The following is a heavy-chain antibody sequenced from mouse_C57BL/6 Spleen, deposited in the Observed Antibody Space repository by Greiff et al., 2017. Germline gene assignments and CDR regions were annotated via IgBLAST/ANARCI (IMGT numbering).Heavy chain of an antibody. CDR2: ISDGGSYT. D-gene: IGHD1-1*01. CDR1: GFTFSSYA. V-gene: IGHV5-4*01. Sequence: EVKLMESGGGLVKPGGSLKLSCAASGFTFSSYAMSWVRQTPEKRLEWVATISDGGSYTYYPDNVKGRFTISRDNAKNNLYLQMSHLKSEDTAMYYCARDYYYGYYFDYWGQGTTLTVSS. CDR3: ARDYYYGYYFDY. J-gene: IGHJ2*01.